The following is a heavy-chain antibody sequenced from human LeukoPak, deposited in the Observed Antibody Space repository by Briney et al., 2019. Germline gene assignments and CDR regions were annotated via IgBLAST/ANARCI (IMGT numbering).Heavy chain of an antibody. D-gene: IGHD1-20*01. V-gene: IGHV1-69*04. Sequence: GASVKVSCKASGGTFSSYTISWVRQAPGQGLEWMGRIIPILGIANYAQKFQGRVTITADESTSTAYMELSSLRSEDTAVYYCARDWLDNWNQNWFDPWGQGTLVTVSS. J-gene: IGHJ5*02. CDR1: GGTFSSYT. CDR2: IIPILGIA. CDR3: ARDWLDNWNQNWFDP.